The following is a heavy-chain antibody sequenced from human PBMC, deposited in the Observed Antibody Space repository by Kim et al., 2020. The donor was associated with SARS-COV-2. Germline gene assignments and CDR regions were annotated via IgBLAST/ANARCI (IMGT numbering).Heavy chain of an antibody. D-gene: IGHD4-17*01. CDR2: ISGGGGST. J-gene: IGHJ6*02. V-gene: IGHV3-23*01. CDR1: GFTFSSYA. Sequence: GGSLRLSCAASGFTFSSYAMSWVRQAPGKGLEWVSAISGGGGSTYYADSVKGRFTISRDNSKNTLYLQMNSLRAEDTAVYYCAKDLDYGDFYYGMDVWGQGTTVTVSS. CDR3: AKDLDYGDFYYGMDV.